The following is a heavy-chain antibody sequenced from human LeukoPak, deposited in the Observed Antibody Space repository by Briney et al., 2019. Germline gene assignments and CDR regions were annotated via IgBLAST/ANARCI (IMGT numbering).Heavy chain of an antibody. CDR2: IWYDGSNK. Sequence: GGSLRLSCAASGFTFSSYGMHWVRQAPGKGLEWVAVIWYDGSNKYYADSVKGRFTISRDNSKNTLYLQMNSLRAEGTAVYYCAKDEDDSSGYYIHFDYWGQGTLVTVSS. D-gene: IGHD3-22*01. CDR3: AKDEDDSSGYYIHFDY. V-gene: IGHV3-33*06. J-gene: IGHJ4*02. CDR1: GFTFSSYG.